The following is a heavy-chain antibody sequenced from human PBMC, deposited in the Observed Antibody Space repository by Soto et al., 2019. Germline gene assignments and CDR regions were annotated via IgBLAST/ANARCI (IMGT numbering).Heavy chain of an antibody. J-gene: IGHJ6*02. Sequence: GASGFTFRTYSMNWVRQAPGKGLEWVSGIRGFSPYTFYAESVKGRFTISRDNAKNSLYLQMNSLGVEDTAVYYCARDRGYDAHDYYYNAMDVWGQGTTVTVSS. CDR2: IRGFSPYT. CDR3: ARDRGYDAHDYYYNAMDV. V-gene: IGHV3-21*01. CDR1: GFTFRTYS. D-gene: IGHD2-15*01.